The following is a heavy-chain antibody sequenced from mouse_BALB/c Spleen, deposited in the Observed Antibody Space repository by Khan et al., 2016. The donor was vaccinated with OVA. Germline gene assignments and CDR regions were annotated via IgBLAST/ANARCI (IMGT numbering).Heavy chain of an antibody. V-gene: IGHV3-2*02. CDR2: ISYSGST. CDR1: GFSITSGYG. D-gene: IGHD3-3*01. J-gene: IGHJ2*01. Sequence: EVELVESGPGPVKPSQSLSLTCTVTGFSITSGYGWNWIRQFSGNKLEWMGYISYSGSTNYNPSLQSRIPITRDTSKNQFFLQLNSVTTEDTATYYCARTARIRYWGQGTTLTVSS. CDR3: ARTARIRY.